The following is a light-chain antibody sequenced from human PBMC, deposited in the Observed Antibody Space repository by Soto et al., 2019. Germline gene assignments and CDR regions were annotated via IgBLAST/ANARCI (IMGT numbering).Light chain of an antibody. CDR2: WAS. J-gene: IGKJ4*01. Sequence: DIVTTQSPDSLAVSLVERATINCKSSQSVLYSTDNNNYLAWYQQKPGQPPKLLIYWASTRDSGVPDRFSGSWSGTDFTLTISGLQAEDVAVYYCQQYFSAPLTFGGGTKVEIK. CDR3: QQYFSAPLT. CDR1: QSVLYSTDNNNY. V-gene: IGKV4-1*01.